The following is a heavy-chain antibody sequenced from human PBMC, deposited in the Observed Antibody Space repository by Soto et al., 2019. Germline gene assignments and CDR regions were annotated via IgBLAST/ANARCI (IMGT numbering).Heavy chain of an antibody. CDR1: GFTFSSYA. CDR3: ARDPLWGTAMVLWYFDL. J-gene: IGHJ2*01. Sequence: AGSLRLSCAASGFTFSSYAMHWVRQAPGKGLEWVAVISYDGSNKYYADSVKGRFTISRDNSKNTLYLQMNSLRAEDTAVYYCARDPLWGTAMVLWYFDLWGRGTLVTVSS. V-gene: IGHV3-30-3*01. D-gene: IGHD5-18*01. CDR2: ISYDGSNK.